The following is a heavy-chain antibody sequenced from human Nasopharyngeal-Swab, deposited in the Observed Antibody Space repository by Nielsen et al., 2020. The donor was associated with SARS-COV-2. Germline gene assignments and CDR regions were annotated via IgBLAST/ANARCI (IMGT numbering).Heavy chain of an antibody. Sequence: GSLRLSCTVSGGSISSYYWSWIRQPAGKGLEWIGRIYTSGSTNYNPSLKSRVTMSVDTSKNQFSLKLSSVTAADTAVYYCARDIAEAGEAYYYYGMDVWGQGTTVTVSS. V-gene: IGHV4-4*07. CDR3: ARDIAEAGEAYYYYGMDV. J-gene: IGHJ6*02. CDR1: GGSISSYY. CDR2: IYTSGST. D-gene: IGHD6-13*01.